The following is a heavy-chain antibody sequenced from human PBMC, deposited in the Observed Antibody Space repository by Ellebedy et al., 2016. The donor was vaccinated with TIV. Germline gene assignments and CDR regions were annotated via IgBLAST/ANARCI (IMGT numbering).Heavy chain of an antibody. CDR2: IGGNGDT. CDR3: VKDRGWLQTDDAFDI. CDR1: GFTFSSYA. V-gene: IGHV3-64D*09. D-gene: IGHD5-18*01. J-gene: IGHJ3*02. Sequence: PGGSLRLSCVASGFTFSSYAMHWVRQAPGKGLEFVSAIGGNGDTYYADSVKGRFTISRDDSKNALYLQMSSLRSEDTAVYYCVKDRGWLQTDDAFDIWGQGTKVTVSS.